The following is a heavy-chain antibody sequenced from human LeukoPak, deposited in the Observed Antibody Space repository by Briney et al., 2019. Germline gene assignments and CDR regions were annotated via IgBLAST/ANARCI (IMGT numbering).Heavy chain of an antibody. D-gene: IGHD3-3*01. CDR2: IRYDGSNK. V-gene: IGHV3-30*02. CDR3: ARDYHFWSGYYSPTRGYFGY. CDR1: GFTFSGSG. J-gene: IGHJ4*02. Sequence: PGGSLRLSCAASGFTFSGSGMHWVRQAPGKRLEWVTFIRYDGSNKYYTDSVKGRFTISRDNSKNTLYLQMDSLRAEDTAVYHCARDYHFWSGYYSPTRGYFGYWGQGTLVTVSS.